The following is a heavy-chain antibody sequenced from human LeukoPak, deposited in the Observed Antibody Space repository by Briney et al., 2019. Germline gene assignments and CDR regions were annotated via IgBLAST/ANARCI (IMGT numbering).Heavy chain of an antibody. Sequence: PSETLSLTCAVYGGSFSGYYWSWIRQPPGKGLEWIGEINHSGSTNYNPSLKSRVTISVDTSKNQFSLKLSSVTAADTAVYYCARDVRIVSRYFDYWGQGSLVTVSS. CDR2: INHSGST. CDR3: ARDVRIVSRYFDY. CDR1: GGSFSGYY. V-gene: IGHV4-34*01. J-gene: IGHJ4*02. D-gene: IGHD3-22*01.